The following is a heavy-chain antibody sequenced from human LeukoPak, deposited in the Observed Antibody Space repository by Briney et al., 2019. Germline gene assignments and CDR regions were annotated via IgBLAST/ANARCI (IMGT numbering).Heavy chain of an antibody. J-gene: IGHJ4*02. CDR1: GGSISSGDYY. D-gene: IGHD1-26*01. CDR2: IYYSGST. Sequence: PSETLSLTCTVSGGSISSGDYYWSWIRQPPGKGLEWIGYIYYSGSTYYNPSLKSRITISVDTSKNQFSLKLSPVTAADTAVYYCARERSGSYSGFDYWGQGTLVTVSS. CDR3: ARERSGSYSGFDY. V-gene: IGHV4-30-4*01.